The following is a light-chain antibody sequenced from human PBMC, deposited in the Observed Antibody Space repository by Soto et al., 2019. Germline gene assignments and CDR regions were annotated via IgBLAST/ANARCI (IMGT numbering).Light chain of an antibody. J-gene: IGLJ2*01. CDR2: DVS. V-gene: IGLV2-14*01. CDR1: SSDVGGYNY. CDR3: SSYTSSSTPIE. Sequence: QSVLTQPASVSGSPGQSITISCTGTSSDVGGYNYVSWYQQHPGKAPKLMIYDVSNRPSGVSNRFSGSKSGNTASLTISGLQAEDEADYYCSSYTSSSTPIEFGGGTQLTVL.